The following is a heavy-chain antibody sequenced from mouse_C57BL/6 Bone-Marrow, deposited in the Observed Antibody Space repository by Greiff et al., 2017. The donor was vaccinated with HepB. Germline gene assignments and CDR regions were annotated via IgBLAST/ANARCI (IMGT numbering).Heavy chain of an antibody. CDR3: TTHGSPHYYAMDY. Sequence: EVKLMESGAELVRPGASVKLSCTASGFNIKDDYMHWVKQRPEQGLEWIGWIDPENGDTEYASKFQGKATITADTSSNTAYLQLSSLTSEDTAVYYCTTHGSPHYYAMDYWGQGTSVTVSS. J-gene: IGHJ4*01. CDR1: GFNIKDDY. CDR2: IDPENGDT. D-gene: IGHD1-1*01. V-gene: IGHV14-4*01.